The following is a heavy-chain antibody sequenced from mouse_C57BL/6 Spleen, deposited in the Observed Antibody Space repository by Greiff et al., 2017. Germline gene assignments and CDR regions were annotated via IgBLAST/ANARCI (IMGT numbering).Heavy chain of an antibody. CDR1: GYAFTNYL. Sequence: QVQLQQSGAELVRPGTSVKVSCKASGYAFTNYLIEWVKQRPGQGLEWIGVINPGSGGTNYNEKFKGKATLTADKSSSTAYMQLSSLTSEDSAVYFCARGVGFAYWGQGTLVTVSA. D-gene: IGHD1-1*02. CDR3: ARGVGFAY. J-gene: IGHJ3*01. CDR2: INPGSGGT. V-gene: IGHV1-54*01.